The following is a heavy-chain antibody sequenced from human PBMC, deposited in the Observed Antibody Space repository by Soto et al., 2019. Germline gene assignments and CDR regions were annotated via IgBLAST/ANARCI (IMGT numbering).Heavy chain of an antibody. CDR3: VKISQSRRDVVNEVFGI. J-gene: IGHJ3*02. Sequence: EVQLLESGGGLEQPGGSLRLSCIASGLTFRNYPMSWVRQVPGKGLEWVAGISGSGGTTYYADSVKGRFTISRDNSKERVLLQINSLRVEDTAVDYCVKISQSRRDVVNEVFGIWGQGTMVPVSS. V-gene: IGHV3-23*01. CDR2: ISGSGGTT. D-gene: IGHD2-15*01. CDR1: GLTFRNYP.